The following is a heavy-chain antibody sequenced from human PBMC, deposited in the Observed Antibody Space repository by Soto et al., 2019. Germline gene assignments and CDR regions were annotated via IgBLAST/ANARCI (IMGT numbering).Heavy chain of an antibody. CDR2: IYWDDDK. J-gene: IGHJ4*02. CDR1: GFSLSTSEVG. D-gene: IGHD3-9*01. Sequence: QITLKESGPTLLKPTQTLTLTCTFSGFSLSTSEVGVGWIRQPPGKALEWLALIYWDDDKRYSPSLRSRLTITKHTSKNQVVLTMTTMDPVDTATYYCAHRFDWYYFNYWGQGSLVTVSS. V-gene: IGHV2-5*02. CDR3: AHRFDWYYFNY.